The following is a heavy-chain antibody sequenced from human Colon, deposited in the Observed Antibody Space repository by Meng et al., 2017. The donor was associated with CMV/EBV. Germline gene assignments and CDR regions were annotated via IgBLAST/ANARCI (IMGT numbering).Heavy chain of an antibody. CDR3: ARAQYTYGYWIFDY. Sequence: VQLQESGPGLVQPSETLSFSGTVSGGSISSYYWSWIRQPAGKGLEWIGRIYPSGFPKYKPSLESRVTMSADTSKNQISLKLTSVTAADTAVYYCARAQYTYGYWIFDYWGQGTLVTVSS. CDR2: IYPSGFP. D-gene: IGHD5-18*01. J-gene: IGHJ4*02. CDR1: GGSISSYY. V-gene: IGHV4-4*07.